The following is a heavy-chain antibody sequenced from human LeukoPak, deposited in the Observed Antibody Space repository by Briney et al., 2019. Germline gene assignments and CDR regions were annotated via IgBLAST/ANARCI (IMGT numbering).Heavy chain of an antibody. D-gene: IGHD3-10*01. CDR2: VYYSGST. J-gene: IGHJ4*02. CDR3: ARAKPKNMVRGLIMRRESRYYFDY. Sequence: PSETLSLTCNVSGGSFSSYYWTWIRQPPGKGLEWIGNVYYSGSTNYKSSLKSRVSISVDRSKNQFSLELRSVTPADTAVYYCARAKPKNMVRGLIMRRESRYYFDYWGQGALVTVSS. V-gene: IGHV4-59*01. CDR1: GGSFSSYY.